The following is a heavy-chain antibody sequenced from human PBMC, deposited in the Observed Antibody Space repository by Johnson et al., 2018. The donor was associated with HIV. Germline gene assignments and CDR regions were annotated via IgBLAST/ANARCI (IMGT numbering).Heavy chain of an antibody. Sequence: VPLVESGGGLVPPGRSLRLSCAVYGFTFSSYAMSWVRQAPGKGLEWVSAISGSGGSTYYADSVKGRFTISRDNSKNTLYLQMNSLRAEDTAVYYCARSYSSSSHDAFDIWGQGTMVTVSS. J-gene: IGHJ3*02. V-gene: IGHV3-23*04. CDR1: GFTFSSYA. CDR3: ARSYSSSSHDAFDI. CDR2: ISGSGGST. D-gene: IGHD6-6*01.